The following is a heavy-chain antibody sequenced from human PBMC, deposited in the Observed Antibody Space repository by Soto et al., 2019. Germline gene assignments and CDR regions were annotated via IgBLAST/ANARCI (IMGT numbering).Heavy chain of an antibody. J-gene: IGHJ4*02. CDR2: ISWNSGSI. Sequence: EVQLVESGGGLVQPGRSLRLSCAASGFTFDDYAMHWVRQAPGKGLEWVSGISWNSGSIGYADSVKGRFTISRDNAKNSLYLQMNSLRAEDTALYYCARGNSIAATDYWGQGTLVTVSS. D-gene: IGHD6-6*01. CDR3: ARGNSIAATDY. V-gene: IGHV3-9*01. CDR1: GFTFDDYA.